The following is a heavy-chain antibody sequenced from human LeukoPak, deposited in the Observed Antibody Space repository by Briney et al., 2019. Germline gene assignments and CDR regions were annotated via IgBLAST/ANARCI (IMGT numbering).Heavy chain of an antibody. D-gene: IGHD6-19*01. V-gene: IGHV3-11*01. CDR2: ISSSGSTI. CDR1: GFTVSSNY. J-gene: IGHJ5*02. Sequence: GGSLRLSCAASGFTVSSNYMSRVRQAPGKGLEWVSYISSSGSTIYYADSVKGRFTISRDNAKNSLYLQMNSLRAEDTAVYYCAKGSPQWLVDGGWFDPWGQGTLVTVSS. CDR3: AKGSPQWLVDGGWFDP.